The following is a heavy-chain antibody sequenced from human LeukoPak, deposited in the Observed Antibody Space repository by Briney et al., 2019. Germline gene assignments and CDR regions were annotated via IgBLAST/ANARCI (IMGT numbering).Heavy chain of an antibody. Sequence: SGTLSLTCAVSGGSISSSNWWSWVRQPPGKGLERIGEIYHSGSTNYNPSLKSRVTISVDKSKNQFSLKLSSVTAADTAVYYCARKLGSGWDTGYFDYWGQGRLVAVSS. CDR3: ARKLGSGWDTGYFDY. CDR1: GGSISSSNW. D-gene: IGHD6-19*01. J-gene: IGHJ4*02. CDR2: IYHSGST. V-gene: IGHV4-4*02.